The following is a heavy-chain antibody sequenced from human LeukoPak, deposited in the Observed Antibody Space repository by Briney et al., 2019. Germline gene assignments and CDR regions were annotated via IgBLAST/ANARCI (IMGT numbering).Heavy chain of an antibody. D-gene: IGHD3-10*01. CDR3: ARDRRYYGSGSYFRFDY. CDR2: IYYSGST. CDR1: GGSISSYY. Sequence: TETLYLTCNASGGSISSYYWSWIRQPPGQGLEWIGYIYYSGSTNYNPSLKSRVTISVDTSKNQFSLKLSSVTAADTAVYYCARDRRYYGSGSYFRFDYWGQGTLVTVSS. J-gene: IGHJ4*02. V-gene: IGHV4-59*01.